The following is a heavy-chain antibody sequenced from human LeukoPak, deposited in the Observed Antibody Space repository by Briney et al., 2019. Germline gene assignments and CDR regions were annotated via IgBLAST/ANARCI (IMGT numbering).Heavy chain of an antibody. CDR1: GFTFSSYW. D-gene: IGHD3-3*01. CDR3: ARDGYYDFWSGSGGMGV. Sequence: PGGSLRLSCAASGFTFSSYWMSWVRQAPGKGLEWVANIKQDGSEKYYVDSVKGRFTISRDNAKNSLYLQMSSLRAEGTAVYYCARDGYYDFWSGSGGMGVWGQGTTVTVSS. V-gene: IGHV3-7*01. J-gene: IGHJ6*02. CDR2: IKQDGSEK.